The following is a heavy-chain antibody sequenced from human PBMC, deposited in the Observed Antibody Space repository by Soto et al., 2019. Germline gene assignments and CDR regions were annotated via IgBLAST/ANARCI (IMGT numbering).Heavy chain of an antibody. CDR2: IYHSGST. D-gene: IGHD5-18*01. CDR3: ARPLYSYGPMDL. V-gene: IGHV4-30-2*02. Sequence: PSETLSLTCAVSGGSISSGGYSWSWIRQPPGKGLEWIGYIYHSGSTYYNPSLKSRVTISVDTSKNQFSLKLSSVTAADTAVYYCARPLYSYGPMDLWGQGTKVTVSS. CDR1: GGSISSGGYS. J-gene: IGHJ6*02.